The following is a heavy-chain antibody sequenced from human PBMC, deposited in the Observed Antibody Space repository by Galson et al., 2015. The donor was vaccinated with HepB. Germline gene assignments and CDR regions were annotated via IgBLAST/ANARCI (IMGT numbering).Heavy chain of an antibody. V-gene: IGHV3-21*01. CDR3: ARLVAAAITPSDY. CDR1: GFTFSSYS. Sequence: SLRLSCAASGFTFSSYSMNWVRQAPGKGLEWVSSVSSSSSYIYYADSVKGRFTISRDNAKNSLYLQMNSLRAEDTAVYYCARLVAAAITPSDYWGQGTLVTVSS. D-gene: IGHD2-15*01. J-gene: IGHJ4*02. CDR2: VSSSSSYI.